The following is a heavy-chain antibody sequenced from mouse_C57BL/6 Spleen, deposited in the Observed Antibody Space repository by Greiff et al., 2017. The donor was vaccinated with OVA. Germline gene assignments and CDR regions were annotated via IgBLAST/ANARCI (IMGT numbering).Heavy chain of an antibody. CDR1: GFTFSDYG. Sequence: EVKVVESGGGLVKPGGSLKLSCAASGFTFSDYGMHWVRQAPEKGLEWVAYISSGSSTIYYADTVKGRFTISRDNAKNTLFLQMTSLRSEDTAMCYCVRRFGYSGRSYVGYWGQSTTRPVSS. D-gene: IGHD2-14*01. J-gene: IGHJ2*01. CDR2: ISSGSSTI. V-gene: IGHV5-17*01. CDR3: VRRFGYSGRSYVGY.